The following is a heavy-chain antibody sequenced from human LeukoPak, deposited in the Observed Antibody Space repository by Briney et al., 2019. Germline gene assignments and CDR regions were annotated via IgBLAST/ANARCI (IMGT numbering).Heavy chain of an antibody. CDR1: GGTFSSYA. CDR2: IIPIFGTA. D-gene: IGHD7-27*01. Sequence: GASVKVSCKASGGTFSSYAISWVRQAPGQGLEWMGGIIPIFGTANYAQKFQGRVTITADESTSTAYMELSSLRSEDTAVYYCAGRKTGDLYLDYWGQGTLVTVSS. J-gene: IGHJ4*02. V-gene: IGHV1-69*13. CDR3: AGRKTGDLYLDY.